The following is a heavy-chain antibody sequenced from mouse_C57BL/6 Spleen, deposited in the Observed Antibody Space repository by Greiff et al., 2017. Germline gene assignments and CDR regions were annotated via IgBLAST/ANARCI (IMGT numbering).Heavy chain of an antibody. Sequence: QVHVKQSGAELARPGASVKLSCKASGYTFTSYGISWVKQRTGQGLEWIGEIYPRSGNTYYNEKFKGKATLTADKSSSTAYMELRSLTSEDSAVYFCARGFTTVVAWYFDVWGTGTTVTVSS. D-gene: IGHD1-1*01. V-gene: IGHV1-81*01. CDR2: IYPRSGNT. CDR1: GYTFTSYG. J-gene: IGHJ1*03. CDR3: ARGFTTVVAWYFDV.